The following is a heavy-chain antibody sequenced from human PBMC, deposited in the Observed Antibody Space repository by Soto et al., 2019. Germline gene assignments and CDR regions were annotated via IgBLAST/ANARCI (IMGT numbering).Heavy chain of an antibody. CDR1: GGSISSYY. D-gene: IGHD3-3*01. CDR2: IYTSGST. Sequence: LSLTCTVSGGSISSYYWSWIRQPAGKGLEWIGRIYTSGSTNYNPSLKSRVTMSVDTSKNQFSLKLSSVTAADTAVYYCARDLYYDFWSGSRGNWFDPWGQGPLVTVSS. CDR3: ARDLYYDFWSGSRGNWFDP. V-gene: IGHV4-4*07. J-gene: IGHJ5*02.